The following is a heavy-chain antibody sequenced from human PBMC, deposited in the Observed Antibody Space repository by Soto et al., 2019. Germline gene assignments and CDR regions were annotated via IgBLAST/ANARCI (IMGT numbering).Heavy chain of an antibody. Sequence: GGSLRLSCAASGFSISDCSMNWVRRAPGKGLEWISYISTNNDAIYYADSVKGRFTISRDNAKNSLYLQMNSLRAEDTALYYCASVLGSRRSGSYPSYWGQGTLVTVS. CDR1: GFSISDCS. J-gene: IGHJ4*02. V-gene: IGHV3-48*01. D-gene: IGHD3-10*01. CDR2: ISTNNDAI. CDR3: ASVLGSRRSGSYPSY.